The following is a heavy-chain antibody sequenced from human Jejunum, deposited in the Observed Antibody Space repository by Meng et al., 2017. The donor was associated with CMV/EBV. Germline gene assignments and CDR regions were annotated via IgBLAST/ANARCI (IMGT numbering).Heavy chain of an antibody. V-gene: IGHV3-23*01. D-gene: IGHD3-16*02. Sequence: SLKISCAASVFTFSSYAMSWVRQAPGKGLEWVSSISSGGSTYYADSVKGRFTISRDNSKNTLYLQMNSLRADDTAVYYCARSSDSWGQGTLVTVSS. CDR1: VFTFSSYA. CDR2: ISSGGST. CDR3: ARSSDS. J-gene: IGHJ4*02.